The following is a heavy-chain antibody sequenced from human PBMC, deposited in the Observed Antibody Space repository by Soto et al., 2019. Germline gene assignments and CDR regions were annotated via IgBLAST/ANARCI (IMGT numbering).Heavy chain of an antibody. CDR1: GFSLSTSGVG. CDR3: AHRRDNVNYDSSGYYLGAFDY. D-gene: IGHD3-22*01. Sequence: QITLKESGPTLVKPTQTLTLTCTFSGFSLSTSGVGMGWIRQPPGKALEWLALIYWDDDKRYSPSLKSRLTNTKDHYKNPVVLTMTNMDPVDTATYYCAHRRDNVNYDSSGYYLGAFDYWGQGTLVTVSS. V-gene: IGHV2-5*02. CDR2: IYWDDDK. J-gene: IGHJ4*02.